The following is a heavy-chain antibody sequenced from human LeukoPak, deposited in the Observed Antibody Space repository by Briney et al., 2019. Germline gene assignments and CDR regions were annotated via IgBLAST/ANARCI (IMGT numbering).Heavy chain of an antibody. CDR1: KFTFSSYA. CDR2: ISASGGAT. Sequence: PGGSLRLSCAASKFTFSSYAMNWVRQAPGKGLEWVSGISASGGATYYADSVKGRFIIPRGNSKSTVSLLMNSLTAEDTAIYYCAKDKYTWGDNGDPLDFWGQGTLVSVSS. J-gene: IGHJ4*02. D-gene: IGHD4-17*01. CDR3: AKDKYTWGDNGDPLDF. V-gene: IGHV3-23*01.